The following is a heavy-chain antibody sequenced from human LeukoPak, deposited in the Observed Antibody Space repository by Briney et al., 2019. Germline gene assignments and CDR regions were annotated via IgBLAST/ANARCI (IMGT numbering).Heavy chain of an antibody. J-gene: IGHJ4*02. D-gene: IGHD2-21*02. CDR2: IRSKAYGGTT. Sequence: GGSLRLSCAASGFTFSGYSMNWVRQAPGKGMEWVGFIRSKAYGGTTEYAASVKGRFTISRDDSKSIAYLQMNSLKTEDTAVYYCTRQMVVVTAIPGYWGQGTLVTVSS. V-gene: IGHV3-49*04. CDR1: GFTFSGYS. CDR3: TRQMVVVTAIPGY.